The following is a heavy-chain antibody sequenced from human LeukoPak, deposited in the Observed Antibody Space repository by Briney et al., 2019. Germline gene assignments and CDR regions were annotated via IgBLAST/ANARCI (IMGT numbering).Heavy chain of an antibody. D-gene: IGHD3-10*01. CDR2: IYYSGST. CDR1: DGSISSYY. J-gene: IGHJ3*02. V-gene: IGHV4-59*01. Sequence: SETLSLTCNFSDGSISSYYWSWIRQPPGKGLEWIGYIYYSGSTNYKPSLKSRVTISVDTSKNQFSLKLSSVTVADTAVYYCARSLYYYGADAFDIWGQGTKVTVSS. CDR3: ARSLYYYGADAFDI.